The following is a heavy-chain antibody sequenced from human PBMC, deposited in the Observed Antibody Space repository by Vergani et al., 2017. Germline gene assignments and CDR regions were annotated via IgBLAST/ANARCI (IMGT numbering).Heavy chain of an antibody. CDR1: GYTLTELS. Sequence: QVQLVQSGAEVKKPGASVKVSCKVSGYTLTELSMHWVRQAPGQGLEWMGGFDPEDGETIYAQKFQGRVTMTEDTSTDTAYMELSSLSSEDTAVYYCATGLSAAAGTLVHRDDAFDIWGQGTMVTVSS. V-gene: IGHV1-24*01. CDR3: ATGLSAAAGTLVHRDDAFDI. D-gene: IGHD6-13*01. CDR2: FDPEDGET. J-gene: IGHJ3*02.